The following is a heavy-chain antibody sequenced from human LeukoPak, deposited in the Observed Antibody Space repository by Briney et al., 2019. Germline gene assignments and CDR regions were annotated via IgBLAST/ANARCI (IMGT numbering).Heavy chain of an antibody. Sequence: SETLSLTCAVYGGSFSGYYWSWIRQPRGKGLEWIGEIIHSGSTNYNPSLKSRVTISVDTSKNQLSLKLSSVTAADTAVYYCARHDAEVGTQQQAHYYYYYMDVWGKGTTVTISS. V-gene: IGHV4-34*12. CDR2: IIHSGST. CDR1: GGSFSGYY. CDR3: ARHDAEVGTQQQAHYYYYYMDV. D-gene: IGHD6-13*01. J-gene: IGHJ6*03.